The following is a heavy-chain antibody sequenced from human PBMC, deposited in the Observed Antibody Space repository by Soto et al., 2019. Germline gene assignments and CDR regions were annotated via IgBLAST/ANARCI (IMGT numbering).Heavy chain of an antibody. D-gene: IGHD3-3*01. CDR1: GGSISSSSYY. CDR2: IYYSGST. V-gene: IGHV4-39*01. J-gene: IGHJ4*02. Sequence: QLQLQESGPGLVKPSETLSLTCTVSGGSISSSSYYWGWIRQPPGKGLEWIGSIYYSGSTYYNPSLKSRVTISVDTSKNQFSLKLSSVTAADTAVYYCARRITIFGFIDYWGQGTLVTVSS. CDR3: ARRITIFGFIDY.